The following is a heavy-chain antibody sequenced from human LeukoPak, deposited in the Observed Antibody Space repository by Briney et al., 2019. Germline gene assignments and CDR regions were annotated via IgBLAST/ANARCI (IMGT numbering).Heavy chain of an antibody. CDR2: IYYSGST. J-gene: IGHJ4*02. CDR1: GGSFSGYY. D-gene: IGHD3-22*01. V-gene: IGHV4-59*01. Sequence: SETLSLTCAVYGGSFSGYYWSWIRQPPGKGLEWIAYIYYSGSTNYNPSLKSRVTISVDTSKNQFSLKLSSVTAADTAVYYCARQYYYDSSGPVFDYWGQGTLVTVSS. CDR3: ARQYYYDSSGPVFDY.